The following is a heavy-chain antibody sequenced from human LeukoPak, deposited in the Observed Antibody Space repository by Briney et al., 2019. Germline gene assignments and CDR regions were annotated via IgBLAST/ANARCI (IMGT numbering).Heavy chain of an antibody. CDR2: IYSGGST. Sequence: PGGSLRLSCAASGFTVSNNYMSWVRQAPGKGLEWVSIIYSGGSTYYADSVKGRFTISRDNSKNTLYLQMNSLRAEDTSVYYCARDGAAAAGLYGMDVWGQGTTVSVSS. CDR3: ARDGAAAAGLYGMDV. V-gene: IGHV3-66*01. J-gene: IGHJ6*02. CDR1: GFTVSNNY. D-gene: IGHD6-13*01.